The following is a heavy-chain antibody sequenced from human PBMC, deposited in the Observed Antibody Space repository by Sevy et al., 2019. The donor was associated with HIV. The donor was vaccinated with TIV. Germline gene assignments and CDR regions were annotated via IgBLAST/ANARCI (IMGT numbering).Heavy chain of an antibody. CDR3: ARPRANYVDNDCGYAMDV. CDR2: RSFDESDK. Sequence: GGSLRLSCAASGFAFTNYYAMHWVRQAPGKGLEGVALRSFDESDKYYADSVKGRITISRDNFKNPLYLQMNSLTTEDTAVYYCARPRANYVDNDCGYAMDVWGQGTTVTVSS. J-gene: IGHJ6*02. D-gene: IGHD4-17*01. CDR1: GFAFTNYYA. V-gene: IGHV3-30-3*01.